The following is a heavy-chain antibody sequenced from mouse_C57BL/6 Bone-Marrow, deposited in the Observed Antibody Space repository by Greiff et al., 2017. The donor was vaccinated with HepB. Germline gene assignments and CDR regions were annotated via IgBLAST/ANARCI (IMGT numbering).Heavy chain of an antibody. J-gene: IGHJ4*01. CDR2: ISSGSSTI. CDR3: ARKVAHYYAMDY. D-gene: IGHD1-1*02. Sequence: EVMLVESGGGLVKPGGSLKLSCAASGFTFSDYGMHWVRQAPEKGLEWVAYISSGSSTIYYADTVKGRFTISRDNAKNTLFLQMTSVRSEDTDMYYCARKVAHYYAMDYWSQGTSVTVSS. V-gene: IGHV5-17*01. CDR1: GFTFSDYG.